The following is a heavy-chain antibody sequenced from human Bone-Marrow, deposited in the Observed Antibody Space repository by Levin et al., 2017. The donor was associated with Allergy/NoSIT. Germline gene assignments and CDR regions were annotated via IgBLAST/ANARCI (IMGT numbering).Heavy chain of an antibody. D-gene: IGHD6-19*01. CDR2: ISGNGGST. CDR1: GLTFSSYG. Sequence: PGGSLRLSCAASGLTFSSYGMSWVRQAPGKGLEWVSGISGNGGSTYYADSVKGRFTISRVNSKNTLYLQMSSLRAEDTAVYYCAKTNSAVADQNPLDYWGQGSLVTVSS. J-gene: IGHJ4*02. V-gene: IGHV3-23*01. CDR3: AKTNSAVADQNPLDY.